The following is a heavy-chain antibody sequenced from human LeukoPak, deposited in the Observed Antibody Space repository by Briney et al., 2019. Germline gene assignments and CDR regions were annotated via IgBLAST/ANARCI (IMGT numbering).Heavy chain of an antibody. D-gene: IGHD2-2*01. CDR2: INHSGST. CDR3: ARGEADCSSTSCTLKEDWFDP. J-gene: IGHJ5*02. CDR1: GGSFSGYY. Sequence: SEALSLTCAVYGGSFSGYYWSWIRQPPGKGLEWIGEINHSGSTNYNPSLKSRVTISVDTSKNQFSLKLSSVTAADTAVYYCARGEADCSSTSCTLKEDWFDPWGQGTLVTVSS. V-gene: IGHV4-34*01.